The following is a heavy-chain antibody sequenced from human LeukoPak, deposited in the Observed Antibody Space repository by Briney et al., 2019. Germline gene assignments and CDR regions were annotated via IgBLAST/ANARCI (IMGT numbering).Heavy chain of an antibody. Sequence: SETLSLTCTVSGGSISSGDYYWSWIRQPPGKGLEWIGYIYYSGSTYYNPSLKSRVTISVDTSKNQFSLKLSSVTAADTAVYYCARDTGGGWENDYWGQGTLVTVSS. D-gene: IGHD2-8*02. CDR3: ARDTGGGWENDY. CDR2: IYYSGST. J-gene: IGHJ4*02. CDR1: GGSISSGDYY. V-gene: IGHV4-30-4*08.